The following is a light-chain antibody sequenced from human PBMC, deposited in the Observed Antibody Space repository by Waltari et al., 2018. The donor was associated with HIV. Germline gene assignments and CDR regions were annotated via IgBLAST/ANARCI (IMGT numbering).Light chain of an antibody. Sequence: QSVLTQPPSVSGALGQRVTISCAGSSSNIGAGYDVHWYQQLPGTAPKLLIHTNSNRPSGVPDRFSGSKSGTLASLAITGLQAEDEADYYCQSYDSSLSSSVFGGGTKLTVL. V-gene: IGLV1-40*01. CDR2: TNS. J-gene: IGLJ3*02. CDR3: QSYDSSLSSSV. CDR1: SSNIGAGYD.